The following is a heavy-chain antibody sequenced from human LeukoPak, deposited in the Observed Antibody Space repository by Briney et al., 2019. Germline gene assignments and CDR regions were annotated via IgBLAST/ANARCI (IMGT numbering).Heavy chain of an antibody. V-gene: IGHV3-30*18. J-gene: IGHJ5*02. CDR1: GFTFSGYG. D-gene: IGHD6-13*01. Sequence: GRSLRLSCAASGFTFSGYGMQWVRQAPGKGLEWVALISYDGSNKHYADSVKGRFTISRDNSKNTLYLQMDSLRVEDTAVYYCAKDGPGSWFGEATWGQGSLVTASS. CDR2: ISYDGSNK. CDR3: AKDGPGSWFGEAT.